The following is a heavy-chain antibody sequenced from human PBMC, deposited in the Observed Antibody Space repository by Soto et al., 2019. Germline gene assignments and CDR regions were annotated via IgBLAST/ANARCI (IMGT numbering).Heavy chain of an antibody. J-gene: IGHJ6*02. CDR1: GFTFSNYD. CDR2: ISSSGGII. V-gene: IGHV3-48*03. Sequence: GSLRLSCASSGFTFSNYDINCVLHAPGKGPEWISHISSSGGIIYYADSVKGRFTISRDNAKNSLYLQMNSLRGEDTAVYYCAREGSVSSSDYYAYYYGMDVWGQGTTVTVSS. D-gene: IGHD3-10*01. CDR3: AREGSVSSSDYYAYYYGMDV.